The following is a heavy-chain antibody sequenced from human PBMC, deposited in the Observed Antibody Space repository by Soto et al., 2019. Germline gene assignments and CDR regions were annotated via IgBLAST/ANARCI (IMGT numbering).Heavy chain of an antibody. CDR3: ARIVSGRGWYKFDP. D-gene: IGHD6-19*01. V-gene: IGHV3-7*05. Sequence: PGGSLRLSCAASGFTFSSYWMSWVRQAPGKGLEWVANIKQDGSEKYYVDFGKGRFTLSRDNAKNSLYLQMNSLRAEDTAVYYCARIVSGRGWYKFDPWGQGTLVTVSS. CDR1: GFTFSSYW. J-gene: IGHJ5*02. CDR2: IKQDGSEK.